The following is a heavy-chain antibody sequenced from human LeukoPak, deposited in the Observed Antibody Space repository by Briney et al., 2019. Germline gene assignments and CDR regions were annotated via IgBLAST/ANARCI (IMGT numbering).Heavy chain of an antibody. J-gene: IGHJ4*02. V-gene: IGHV3-23*01. Sequence: GGSLRLSCAASGFTFSSYAMSWVRQAPGKGLEWVSAISGSGGSTYYADSVKGRFTIFRDNSKNTLYLQMNSLRAQDTAVYYCAKDILRSSSSVYWGQGTLVTVSS. D-gene: IGHD6-13*01. CDR3: AKDILRSSSSVY. CDR2: ISGSGGST. CDR1: GFTFSSYA.